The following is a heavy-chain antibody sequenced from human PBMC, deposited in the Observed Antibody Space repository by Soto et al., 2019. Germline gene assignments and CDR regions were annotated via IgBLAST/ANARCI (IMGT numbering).Heavy chain of an antibody. CDR3: ARVVRHFSGSGDPWFDP. CDR1: GYIFANYP. J-gene: IGHJ5*02. D-gene: IGHD3-10*01. CDR2: INPGNGNT. V-gene: IGHV1-3*01. Sequence: QVQLVQSGAEMKRPGASVTVSCTASGYIFANYPMQWVRQAPGQGLEWMGWINPGNGNTKYSKKFQGRLTITRDTSANTIYMELSSLTSKDTAMYYCARVVRHFSGSGDPWFDPWGQGTLVTVSS.